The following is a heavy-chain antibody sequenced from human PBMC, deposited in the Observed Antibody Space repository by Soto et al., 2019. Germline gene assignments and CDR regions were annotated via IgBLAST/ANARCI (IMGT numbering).Heavy chain of an antibody. CDR1: GFTFTSSA. CDR3: AALNYYDSSDLIDY. V-gene: IGHV1-58*02. CDR2: IVVGSGNT. J-gene: IGHJ4*02. D-gene: IGHD3-22*01. Sequence: SVKVSCKASGFTFTSSAMQWVRQARGQRLEWIGWIVVGSGNTNYAQKFQERVTITRDMSTSTAYMELSSLRSEDTAVYYCAALNYYDSSDLIDYWGQGTLVTVSS.